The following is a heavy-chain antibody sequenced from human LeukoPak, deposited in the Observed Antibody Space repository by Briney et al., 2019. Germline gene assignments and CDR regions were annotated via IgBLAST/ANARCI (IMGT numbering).Heavy chain of an antibody. CDR2: IKEDGSEK. CDR3: ARDHDFWSGYPVPGFDH. CDR1: GFTISDYW. V-gene: IGHV3-7*01. Sequence: GGSLRLSCAASGFTISDYWMSWVRQAPGKGLEWVANIKEDGSEKNYVDSAKGRFTISRDNAKSSLYLQMNSLRAEDTAIYYCARDHDFWSGYPVPGFDHWGQGILVTVSS. J-gene: IGHJ4*02. D-gene: IGHD3-3*01.